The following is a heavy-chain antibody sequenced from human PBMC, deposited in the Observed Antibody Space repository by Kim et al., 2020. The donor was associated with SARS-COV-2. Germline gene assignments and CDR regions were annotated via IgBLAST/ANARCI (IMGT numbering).Heavy chain of an antibody. V-gene: IGHV3-15*01. J-gene: IGHJ4*02. CDR1: GLSFNKAW. CDR3: TTEAGYDSWSGYYHFGY. CDR2: IKAKSEGETT. Sequence: GGSLRLSCAVSGLSFNKAWMAWVRQAPGKGLEWVGRIKAKSEGETTDYAAPVKGRFTISRDDSRNTLYLQMNSLKVEDTAGYYCTTEAGYDSWSGYYHFGYWGQGTPVTVSS. D-gene: IGHD3-3*01.